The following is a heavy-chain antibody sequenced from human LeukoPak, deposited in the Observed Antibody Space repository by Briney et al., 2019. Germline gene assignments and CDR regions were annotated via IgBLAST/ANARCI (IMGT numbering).Heavy chain of an antibody. CDR3: ARNPHGSGSYRYYFDH. Sequence: GASVKVSCKASGYTFTSYYVHWVRQAPGQGLEWMGIINPSGGSTSYAQKFRGRVTMTRDTSTSTVYMGLSSLRSEDTAVYYCARNPHGSGSYRYYFDHWGQGTLVTVSS. J-gene: IGHJ4*02. V-gene: IGHV1-46*01. CDR1: GYTFTSYY. CDR2: INPSGGST. D-gene: IGHD3-10*01.